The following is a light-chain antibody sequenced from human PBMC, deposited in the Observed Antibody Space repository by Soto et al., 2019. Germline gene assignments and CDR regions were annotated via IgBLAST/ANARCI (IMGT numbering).Light chain of an antibody. CDR2: GAS. CDR3: QQYADSPLT. J-gene: IGKJ1*01. V-gene: IGKV3-20*01. Sequence: IVLTHSPGTLSLSPGERATLSCRASQSITNNYLAWYQQKPGQAPRLVIYGASSRATGIPDRFSASGSGTDFTLTINRLEPDDLAVYYCQQYADSPLTFGQGTKVDIK. CDR1: QSITNNY.